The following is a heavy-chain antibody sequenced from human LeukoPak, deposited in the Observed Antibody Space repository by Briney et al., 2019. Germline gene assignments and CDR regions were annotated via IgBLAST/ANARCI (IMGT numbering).Heavy chain of an antibody. J-gene: IGHJ4*02. CDR1: GGTFSSYA. CDR3: AQQTAEYDYVDY. Sequence: SVKVSFKASGGTFSSYAISWVRQAPGQGLEWMGGIIPIFGTANYAQKFQGRVTITADKSTSTAYMELSSLRSEDTAVYYCAQQTAEYDYVDYWGQGTLVTVSS. D-gene: IGHD3-3*01. CDR2: IIPIFGTA. V-gene: IGHV1-69*06.